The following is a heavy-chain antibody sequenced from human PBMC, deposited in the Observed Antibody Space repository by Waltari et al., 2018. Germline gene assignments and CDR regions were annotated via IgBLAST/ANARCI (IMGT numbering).Heavy chain of an antibody. CDR2: IYHSEST. Sequence: QVQLQESGPGLVKPSETLSLTCAVSGYSIGIGYYWGSIRQPPGKGLEWIGSIYHSESTYYNPSLKSRVTISVDTSKNQFSLKLSSVTAADTAVYYCARVQGVITPFDYWGQGTLVTVSS. D-gene: IGHD3-10*01. V-gene: IGHV4-38-2*01. J-gene: IGHJ4*02. CDR3: ARVQGVITPFDY. CDR1: GYSIGIGYY.